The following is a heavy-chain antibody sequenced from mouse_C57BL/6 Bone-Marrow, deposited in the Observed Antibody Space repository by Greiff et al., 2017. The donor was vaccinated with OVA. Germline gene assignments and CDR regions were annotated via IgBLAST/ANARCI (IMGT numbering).Heavy chain of an antibody. Sequence: VQLQQSGPELVKPGASVKISCKASGYTFTDYYMNWVKQSHGKSLEWIGDINPNNGGTSYNQKFKGKATLTVDKSSSTAYMELCSLTSEDSAVYYCARGSFTTVVPSYWYFDVWGTGTTVTVSS. CDR2: INPNNGGT. D-gene: IGHD1-1*01. V-gene: IGHV1-26*01. CDR1: GYTFTDYY. CDR3: ARGSFTTVVPSYWYFDV. J-gene: IGHJ1*03.